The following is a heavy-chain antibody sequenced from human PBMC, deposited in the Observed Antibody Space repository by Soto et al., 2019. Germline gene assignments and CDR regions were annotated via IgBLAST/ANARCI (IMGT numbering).Heavy chain of an antibody. J-gene: IGHJ5*02. CDR1: GFTFSSYG. CDR3: AKDHTKKRYCSGGSCYPAWFDP. CDR2: ISYDGSNK. V-gene: IGHV3-30*18. Sequence: QVQLVESGGGVVQPGRSLRLSCAASGFTFSSYGMHWVRQAPGKGLEWVAVISYDGSNKYYADSVKGRFTISRDNSKNTLYLQMNSLRAEDTAVYYCAKDHTKKRYCSGGSCYPAWFDPWGQGTLVTVSS. D-gene: IGHD2-15*01.